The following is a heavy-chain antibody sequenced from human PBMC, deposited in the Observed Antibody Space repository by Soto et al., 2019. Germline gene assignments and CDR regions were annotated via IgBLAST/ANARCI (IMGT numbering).Heavy chain of an antibody. J-gene: IGHJ4*02. CDR2: IDPSDSYT. D-gene: IGHD3-22*01. V-gene: IGHV5-10-1*01. CDR3: ARQRDYYHGSGYYDPCDY. Sequence: GESLKISCKGSGYSFTSYWISWVRQMPGKGLEWMGRIDPSDSYTNYSPSFQGHVTISADKSISTAYLQWSSLEASDTAMYYCARQRDYYHGSGYYDPCDYWAQGTLVTFSA. CDR1: GYSFTSYW.